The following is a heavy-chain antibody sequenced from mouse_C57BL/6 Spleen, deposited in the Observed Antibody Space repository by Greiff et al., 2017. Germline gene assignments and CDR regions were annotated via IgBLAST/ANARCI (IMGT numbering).Heavy chain of an antibody. CDR1: GYTFTSYW. J-gene: IGHJ4*01. CDR3: AREGGYGPRRGDYAMDY. V-gene: IGHV1-52*01. D-gene: IGHD2-10*02. CDR2: IDPSDSET. Sequence: QVQLQQPGAELVRPGSSVKLSCKASGYTFTSYWMHWVKQRPIQGLEWIGNIDPSDSETHYNQKFKDKATLTVDKSSSTAYMQLSSLTSEDSAVYYCAREGGYGPRRGDYAMDYWGQGTSVTVSS.